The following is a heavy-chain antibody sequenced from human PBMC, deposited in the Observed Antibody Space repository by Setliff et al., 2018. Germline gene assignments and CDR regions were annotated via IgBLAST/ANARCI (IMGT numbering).Heavy chain of an antibody. V-gene: IGHV4-34*01. D-gene: IGHD6-13*01. Sequence: PSETLSLTCAVYGGSFSGYYWSWIRQPPGKGLEWIGEINHSGSTNYNPSLKSRVTISVDTSKNQFSLKLSSVTAADTAVYYCASRLRRIAAAGRRAFDIWGQGTMGTVSS. J-gene: IGHJ3*02. CDR2: INHSGST. CDR1: GGSFSGYY. CDR3: ASRLRRIAAAGRRAFDI.